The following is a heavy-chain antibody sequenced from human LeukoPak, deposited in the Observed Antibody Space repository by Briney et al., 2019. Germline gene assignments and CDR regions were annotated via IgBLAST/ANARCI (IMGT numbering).Heavy chain of an antibody. CDR1: GGTFISYA. CDR2: IIPIFGTA. V-gene: IGHV1-69*01. J-gene: IGHJ4*02. Sequence: SVKVSCKASGGTFISYAISWVRQAPGQGLEWMGGIIPIFGTANYAQKFQGRVTITADESTSTAYMELSSLRSEDTAVYYCASKTMAKITEGWGQGTLVTVPS. CDR3: ASKTMAKITEG. D-gene: IGHD5-24*01.